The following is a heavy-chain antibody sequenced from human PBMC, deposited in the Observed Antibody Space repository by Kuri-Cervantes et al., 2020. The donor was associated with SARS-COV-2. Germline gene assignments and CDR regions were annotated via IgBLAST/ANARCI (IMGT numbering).Heavy chain of an antibody. J-gene: IGHJ6*02. CDR2: IKQDGSEK. CDR3: ARDPEYYDFWSGYSAIPDYYYYYGMDV. V-gene: IGHV3-7*01. Sequence: GESLKISCAASGFTFSSYWMSWVRQAPGKGLEWVANIKQDGSEKYYADSVKGRFTISRDNSKNTLYLQMNSLRAEDTAVYYCARDPEYYDFWSGYSAIPDYYYYYGMDVWGQGTTVTVSS. D-gene: IGHD3-3*01. CDR1: GFTFSSYW.